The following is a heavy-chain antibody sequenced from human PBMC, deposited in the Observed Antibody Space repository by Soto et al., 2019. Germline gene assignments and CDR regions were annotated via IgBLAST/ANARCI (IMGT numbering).Heavy chain of an antibody. CDR2: ISGSGGST. V-gene: IGHV3-23*01. CDR3: AIDKVKYCTNGVCYTHAFDI. J-gene: IGHJ3*02. CDR1: GFTFSSYA. Sequence: PGGSLRLSCAASGFTFSSYAMSWVRQAPGKGLEWVSAISGSGGSTYYADSVKGRFTISRDNSKNTLYLQMNSLRAEDTAVYYCAIDKVKYCTNGVCYTHAFDIWGQGTMVTVSS. D-gene: IGHD2-8*01.